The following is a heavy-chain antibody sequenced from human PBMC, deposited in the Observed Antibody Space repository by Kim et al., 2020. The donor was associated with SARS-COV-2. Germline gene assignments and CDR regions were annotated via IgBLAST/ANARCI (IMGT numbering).Heavy chain of an antibody. CDR2: IYYSGST. Sequence: SETLSLTCTVSGGSISSGGYFWSWIRQHPGKGLEWIGYIYYSGSTYYNPSLKSRVTISVDTSKNQFSLKLSSVTAADTAVYYCARARGITMIVVVITTAFDLWGQGTMVTVSS. CDR1: GGSISSGGYF. V-gene: IGHV4-31*03. CDR3: ARARGITMIVVVITTAFDL. D-gene: IGHD3-22*01. J-gene: IGHJ3*01.